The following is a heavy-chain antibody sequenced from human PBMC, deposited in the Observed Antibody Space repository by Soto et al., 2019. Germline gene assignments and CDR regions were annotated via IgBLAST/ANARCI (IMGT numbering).Heavy chain of an antibody. CDR2: IYYSGST. CDR1: GGSIRSDGYY. J-gene: IGHJ4*02. D-gene: IGHD6-13*01. Sequence: SETLSLTCTVSGGSIRSDGYYWSWIRQHPGKGLEWIGYIYYSGSTNYNPSLKSRVTISVDTSKNQFSLKLSSVTAADTAVYYCARARIAAAGSFDYWGQGTLVTVSS. CDR3: ARARIAAAGSFDY. V-gene: IGHV4-61*08.